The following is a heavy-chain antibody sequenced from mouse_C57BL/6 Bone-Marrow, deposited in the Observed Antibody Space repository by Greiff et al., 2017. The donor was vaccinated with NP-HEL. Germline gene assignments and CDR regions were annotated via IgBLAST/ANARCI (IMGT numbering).Heavy chain of an antibody. CDR1: GYSITSGYY. V-gene: IGHV3-6*01. Sequence: EVKLMESGPGLVKPSQSLSLTCSVTGYSITSGYYWNWIRQFPGNKLEWMGYISYDGSNNYNPSLKNRISITRDTSKNQFFLKLNSVTTEDTATYYCANDYDFDYWGQGTTLTVSS. CDR2: ISYDGSN. CDR3: ANDYDFDY. J-gene: IGHJ2*01. D-gene: IGHD2-4*01.